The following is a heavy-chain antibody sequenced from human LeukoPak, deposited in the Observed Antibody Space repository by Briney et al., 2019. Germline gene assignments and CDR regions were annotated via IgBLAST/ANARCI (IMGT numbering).Heavy chain of an antibody. J-gene: IGHJ4*02. D-gene: IGHD3-10*01. CDR2: IYYSGST. CDR1: GGSVSSGSYY. CDR3: AREGLDGSGSYYSYYFDY. V-gene: IGHV4-31*03. Sequence: SETLSLTCTVSGGSVSSGSYYWSWIRQPPGKGLEWIGYIYYSGSTYYNPSLKSRVTISIDTSKNQFSLKLSSVTAADTAVYYCAREGLDGSGSYYSYYFDYWGQGTLVTVSS.